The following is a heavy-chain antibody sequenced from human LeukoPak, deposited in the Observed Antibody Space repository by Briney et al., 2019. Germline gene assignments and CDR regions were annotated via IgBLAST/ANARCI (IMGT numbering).Heavy chain of an antibody. D-gene: IGHD3-22*01. CDR1: DYTFTSYG. J-gene: IGHJ4*02. Sequence: ASVKVSCKASDYTFTSYGISLVRQAPGQGLEWMGWISTYNGNTNYAQKLQGRVTMTTDTSTSTAYMELRSLRSDDTAVYYCARAHETYYYDSSGDYWGQGTLVTVSS. CDR2: ISTYNGNT. V-gene: IGHV1-18*01. CDR3: ARAHETYYYDSSGDY.